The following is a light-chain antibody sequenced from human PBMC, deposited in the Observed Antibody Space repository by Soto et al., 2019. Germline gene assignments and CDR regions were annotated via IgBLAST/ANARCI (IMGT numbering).Light chain of an antibody. CDR1: SGHSDYT. V-gene: IGLV4-60*03. CDR2: LEGSGAY. J-gene: IGLJ2*01. CDR3: ETWHSNTLRV. Sequence: QSVLTQSSSASASLGSSVKLTCTLSSGHSDYTIAWHQQQPGKATRYLMKLEGSGAYNRGSGVADRLSGSSSGADRYLTISNLQSEDEADDYCETWHSNTLRVFGGGTQLTVL.